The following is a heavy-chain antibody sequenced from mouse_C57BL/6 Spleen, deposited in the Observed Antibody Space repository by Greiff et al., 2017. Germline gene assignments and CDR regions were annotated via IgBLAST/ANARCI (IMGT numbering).Heavy chain of an antibody. J-gene: IGHJ3*01. CDR2: INPNNGGT. CDR1: GYTFTDYN. Sequence: EVQLVESGPELVKPGASVKMSCKASGYTFTDYNMHWVKQSHGKSLEWIGYINPNNGGTSYNQKFKGKATLTVNKSSSTAYMELRSLTSEDSAVYYCARDKDDDGFAYSGQGTLVTVSA. V-gene: IGHV1-22*01. CDR3: ARDKDDDGFAY. D-gene: IGHD2-4*01.